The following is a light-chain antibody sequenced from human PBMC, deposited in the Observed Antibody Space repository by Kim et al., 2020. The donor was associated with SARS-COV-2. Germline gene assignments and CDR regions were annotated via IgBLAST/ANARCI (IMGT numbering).Light chain of an antibody. CDR2: GKY. CDR3: SSRDSSGDHVV. J-gene: IGLJ3*02. Sequence: ALGQTVRLTCQGDSLRKCYATWYQQRQGQAPTLVLYGKYDRPSGIPDRFSGSASGNTASLTITGAQAEDEGDYYCSSRDSSGDHVVFGGGTQLTVL. V-gene: IGLV3-19*01. CDR1: SLRKCY.